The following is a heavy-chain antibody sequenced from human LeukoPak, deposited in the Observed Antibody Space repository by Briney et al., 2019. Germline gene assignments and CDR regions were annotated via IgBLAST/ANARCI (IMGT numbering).Heavy chain of an antibody. Sequence: GASVKVSCKASGDSFSSNAISWVRQAPGQGLEWMGWINPNSGGTNYAQKFQGRVTMTRDTSISTAYMELSRLRSDDTAVYYCARDSPLDYWGQGTLVTVSS. CDR2: INPNSGGT. J-gene: IGHJ4*02. CDR3: ARDSPLDY. CDR1: GDSFSSNA. V-gene: IGHV1-2*02.